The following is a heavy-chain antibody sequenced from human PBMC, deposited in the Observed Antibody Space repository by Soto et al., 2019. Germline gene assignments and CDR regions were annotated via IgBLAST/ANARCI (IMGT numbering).Heavy chain of an antibody. CDR1: GYTFTSYA. CDR2: INAGNGNT. D-gene: IGHD1-26*01. J-gene: IGHJ5*02. Sequence: QVQLVQSGAAVKKPGASVKVSCKASGYTFTSYAMHWVRQAPGQRLEWMGWINAGNGNTKYSQKFQGRVTITRDTSASTAYMELSSLRSEDTAVYYCARATLVVGATTSWFDPWGQGTLVTVSS. CDR3: ARATLVVGATTSWFDP. V-gene: IGHV1-3*01.